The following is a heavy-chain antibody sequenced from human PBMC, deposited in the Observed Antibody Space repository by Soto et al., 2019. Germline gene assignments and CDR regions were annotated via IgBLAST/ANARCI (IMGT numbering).Heavy chain of an antibody. Sequence: PGGSLRLCCAASGFTFSSYAMSWVRQAPGKGLEWVSAISGSGGSTYYADSVKGRFTISRDNSKNTLYLQMNSLRAEDTAVYYCAKDWARITIFGVVTYFDYWGQGTLVTVSS. CDR2: ISGSGGST. CDR3: AKDWARITIFGVVTYFDY. D-gene: IGHD3-3*01. J-gene: IGHJ4*02. V-gene: IGHV3-23*01. CDR1: GFTFSSYA.